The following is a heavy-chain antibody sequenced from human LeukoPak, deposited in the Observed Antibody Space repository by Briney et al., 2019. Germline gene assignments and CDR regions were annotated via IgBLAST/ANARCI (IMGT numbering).Heavy chain of an antibody. Sequence: SQTLSLTCTVSGGSISSGDYYWSWIRQPPGKGLEWIGYIYYSGSTYYNPSLESRVTISVDTSKNQFSLKLSSVTAADTAVYYRATSNPWEYYFDYWGQGTLVTVSS. CDR3: ATSNPWEYYFDY. CDR1: GGSISSGDYY. D-gene: IGHD2-2*01. CDR2: IYYSGST. J-gene: IGHJ4*02. V-gene: IGHV4-30-4*01.